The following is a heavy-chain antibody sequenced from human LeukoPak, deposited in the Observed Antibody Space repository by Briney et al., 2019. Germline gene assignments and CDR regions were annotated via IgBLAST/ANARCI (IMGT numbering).Heavy chain of an antibody. CDR2: ISGSGGST. CDR1: GFTFSSYA. CDR3: AKPGYSSSWYDTLFDAFDI. J-gene: IGHJ3*02. D-gene: IGHD6-13*01. Sequence: GRSLRLSCAASGFTFSSYAMSWVRQAPGKGLEWVSAISGSGGSTYYADSVKGRFTISRDNSKNTLYLQMNSLRAEDTAVYYCAKPGYSSSWYDTLFDAFDIWGQGTMVTVSS. V-gene: IGHV3-23*01.